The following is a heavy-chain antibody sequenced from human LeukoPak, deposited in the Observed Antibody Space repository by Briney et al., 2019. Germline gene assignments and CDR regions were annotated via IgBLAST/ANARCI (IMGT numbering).Heavy chain of an antibody. Sequence: GGSLRLSCVAFGFTFSTYDKSWVCQAPGKGLEWVSCIRNSGSNIYYSDSVKGRFTISRDNSKNSLYLQMDSLRAEDTAVYYCRRNQPRTSGRYDLDYWGQGTLVTVSS. V-gene: IGHV3-48*03. J-gene: IGHJ4*02. CDR1: GFTFSTYD. CDR3: RRNQPRTSGRYDLDY. CDR2: IRNSGSNI. D-gene: IGHD6-19*01.